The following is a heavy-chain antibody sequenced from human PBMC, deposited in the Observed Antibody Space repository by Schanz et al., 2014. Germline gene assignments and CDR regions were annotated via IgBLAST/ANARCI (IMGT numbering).Heavy chain of an antibody. CDR3: ARDLGGDQTDY. D-gene: IGHD4-17*01. J-gene: IGHJ4*02. Sequence: QVQLVESGGGLVKPGGSLRLSCAASGFTFSDYYMSWIRQAPGKGLEWVSYISSSGSYTNYADSVKGRFTTSRDNGKKSMYLQMNSLRAEDTAVYYCARDLGGDQTDYWGQGTLVTVSS. CDR1: GFTFSDYY. V-gene: IGHV3-11*05. CDR2: ISSSGSYT.